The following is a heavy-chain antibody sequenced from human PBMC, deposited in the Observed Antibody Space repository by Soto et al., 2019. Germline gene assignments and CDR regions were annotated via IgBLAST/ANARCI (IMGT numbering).Heavy chain of an antibody. J-gene: IGHJ3*02. CDR3: ARSIRDDSSGYPNDAFDI. CDR1: GYTFINYG. Sequence: ASVKVSCKASGYTFINYGINWVRQAPGQGLEWMGWISGYNGNTNYAQKLQGRVTMTTDTSTSTAYMELRSLGSDDTAVYYCARSIRDDSSGYPNDAFDIWGQGTMVTVSS. CDR2: ISGYNGNT. D-gene: IGHD3-22*01. V-gene: IGHV1-18*01.